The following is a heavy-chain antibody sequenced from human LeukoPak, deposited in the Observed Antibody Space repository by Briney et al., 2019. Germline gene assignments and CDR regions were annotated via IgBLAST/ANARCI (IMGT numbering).Heavy chain of an antibody. CDR1: GYTFTTYY. CDR3: ARDGRYCGSTSCRLNWFDP. CDR2: INPSGGST. V-gene: IGHV1-46*01. J-gene: IGHJ5*02. D-gene: IGHD2-2*01. Sequence: ASVKVSCKASGYTFTTYYMHWVRQAPGQGLEWMGIINPSGGSTSYAQKFQGRVTMTRDTSTSTIYMELSSLRSVDTAVYYCARDGRYCGSTSCRLNWFDPWGQGTLVTVSS.